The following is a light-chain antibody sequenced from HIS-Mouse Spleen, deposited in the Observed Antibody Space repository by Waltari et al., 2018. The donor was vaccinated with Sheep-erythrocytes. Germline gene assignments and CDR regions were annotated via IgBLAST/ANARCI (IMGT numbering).Light chain of an antibody. J-gene: IGLJ3*02. CDR3: CSYAGSSTPWV. CDR2: EGS. V-gene: IGLV2-23*01. CDR1: SRDVGSYTL. Sequence: QSALTQPASVSGSPGQSITISCTGTSRDVGSYTLVSWYHQHPGKAPKLMIYEGSKRPSGVSNRFSGSKSGNTASLTISGLQAEDEADYYCCSYAGSSTPWVFGGGTKLTVL.